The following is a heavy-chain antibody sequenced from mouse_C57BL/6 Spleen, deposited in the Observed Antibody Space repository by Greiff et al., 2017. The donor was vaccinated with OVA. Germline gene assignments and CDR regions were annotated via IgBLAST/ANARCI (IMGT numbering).Heavy chain of an antibody. D-gene: IGHD1-1*01. Sequence: QVQLQQSGAELARPGASVKLSCKASGYTFTSYGISWVKQRTGQGLEWIGEIYPRSGNTYYNEKFKGKATLTADKSSSTAYMELRSLTSEDSAVYFCARFITTVVGDWYFDVWGTGTTVTVSS. CDR2: IYPRSGNT. V-gene: IGHV1-81*01. CDR3: ARFITTVVGDWYFDV. CDR1: GYTFTSYG. J-gene: IGHJ1*03.